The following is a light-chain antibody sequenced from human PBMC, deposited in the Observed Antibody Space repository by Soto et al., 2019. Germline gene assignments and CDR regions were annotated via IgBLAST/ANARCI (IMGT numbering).Light chain of an antibody. J-gene: IGKJ2*01. CDR3: QQDNKCPPYT. CDR1: QSVSSN. Sequence: EIVMTQSPANLSVSPGERATLSCRASQSVSSNLAWYQQKPGQGPRLLIYGASTRATSIPARFSGSGSGTEFTLTINSLPSEDFSVYYCQQDNKCPPYTFGQGTKLEIK. CDR2: GAS. V-gene: IGKV3-15*01.